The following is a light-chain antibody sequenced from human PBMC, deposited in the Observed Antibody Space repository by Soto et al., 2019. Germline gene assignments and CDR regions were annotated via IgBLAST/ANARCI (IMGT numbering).Light chain of an antibody. CDR2: EGS. Sequence: QSVLTQPASVSGSPGQSITISCTGTSSDVGSHNLVSWYQQHPDRAPKLMIYEGSKRPSGVSNRFSGSKSGNTASLTISGLKAEDEADYFCCSYAGSSTYIFGSGTKLTVL. CDR3: CSYAGSSTYI. J-gene: IGLJ1*01. V-gene: IGLV2-23*01. CDR1: SSDVGSHNL.